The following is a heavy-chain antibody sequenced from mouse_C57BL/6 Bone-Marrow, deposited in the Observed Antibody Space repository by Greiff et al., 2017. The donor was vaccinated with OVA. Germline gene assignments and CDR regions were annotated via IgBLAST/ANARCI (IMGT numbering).Heavy chain of an antibody. CDR1: GFNIKDDY. D-gene: IGHD2-3*01. CDR2: IDPENGDT. J-gene: IGHJ3*01. Sequence: EVQLQQSGAELVRPGASVKLSCTASGFNIKDDYMHWVKQRPEQGLEWIGWIDPENGDTEYASKFQGKATITADTSSNTAYLQLSSQTSEDTAVYYCTTYDGYYVGFAYWGQGTLVTVSA. CDR3: TTYDGYYVGFAY. V-gene: IGHV14-4*01.